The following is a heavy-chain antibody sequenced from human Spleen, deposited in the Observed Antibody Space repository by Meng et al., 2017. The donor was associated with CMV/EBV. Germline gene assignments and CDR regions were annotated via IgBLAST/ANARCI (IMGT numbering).Heavy chain of an antibody. CDR1: GFTFSSYE. D-gene: IGHD5-12*01. Sequence: GGSLRLSCAASGFTFSSYEMNWVRQAPGKGLEWVSYISSSGSIIYYADSVKGRFTISRDNAKNSLYLQMNSLRAEDTAVYYCARDLRIVATIINYYYGMDVWGQGTTVTVSS. CDR3: ARDLRIVATIINYYYGMDV. CDR2: ISSSGSII. V-gene: IGHV3-48*03. J-gene: IGHJ6*02.